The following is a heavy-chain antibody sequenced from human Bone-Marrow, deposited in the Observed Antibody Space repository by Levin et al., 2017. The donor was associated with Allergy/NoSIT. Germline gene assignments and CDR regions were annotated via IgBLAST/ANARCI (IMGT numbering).Heavy chain of an antibody. V-gene: IGHV1-2*06. CDR1: GYTFTGYY. CDR3: ARGGSTSCIGDYVGCAFDI. D-gene: IGHD2-2*01. CDR2: INPNSGGT. Sequence: ASVKVSCKASGYTFTGYYMHWVRQAPGQGLEWMGRINPNSGGTNYAQKFQGRVTMTRDTSISTAYMELSRLRSDDTAVYYCARGGSTSCIGDYVGCAFDIWGQGTMVTVSS. J-gene: IGHJ3*02.